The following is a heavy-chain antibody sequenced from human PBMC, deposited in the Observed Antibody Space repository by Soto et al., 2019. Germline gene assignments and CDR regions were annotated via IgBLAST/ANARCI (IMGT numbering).Heavy chain of an antibody. J-gene: IGHJ4*02. CDR1: GFSLSTTGVG. CDR3: LHRRNIMTYGY. D-gene: IGHD1-20*01. Sequence: QITLKKSGPSLVKPTQTLTLTCTFSGFSLSTTGVGVGWIRPSPGKALELLALVYWNDDKRYSPSLKSRRTITKDTAKSYVVLTLTDMDPVDPDTYDSLHRRNIMTYGYSCQGGLVTVSS. CDR2: VYWNDDK. V-gene: IGHV2-5*01.